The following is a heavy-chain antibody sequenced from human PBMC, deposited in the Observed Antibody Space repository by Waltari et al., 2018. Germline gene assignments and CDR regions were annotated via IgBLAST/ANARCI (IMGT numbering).Heavy chain of an antibody. J-gene: IGHJ4*02. CDR1: GYIFINYY. Sequence: QVVLVQSGAEVKKPGASVKVSCKASGYIFINYYLHWVRQAPGQGPEWMGWVNPDTGNANYAHKFWGRVTMTWDTSSNTAFMDRRDLKSDDTAVYYCGRDRTTVAARPGDYWGQGTLVTVSS. D-gene: IGHD6-6*01. CDR2: VNPDTGNA. CDR3: GRDRTTVAARPGDY. V-gene: IGHV1-2*07.